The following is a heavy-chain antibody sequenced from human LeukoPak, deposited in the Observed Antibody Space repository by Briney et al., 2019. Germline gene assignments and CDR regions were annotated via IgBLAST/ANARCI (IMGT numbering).Heavy chain of an antibody. D-gene: IGHD3-3*01. J-gene: IGHJ6*02. CDR1: GYTFTRYG. CDR2: ISAYNGNT. CDR3: ARGAGDYDFWSGYYVYYYYYGMDV. V-gene: IGHV1-18*01. Sequence: ASVKVSCKASGYTFTRYGISWVRQAPGQGLEWMGWISAYNGNTNYAQKLQGRVTMTTDTSTSTAYMELRSLRSDDTAVYYCARGAGDYDFWSGYYVYYYYYGMDVWGQGTTVTVSS.